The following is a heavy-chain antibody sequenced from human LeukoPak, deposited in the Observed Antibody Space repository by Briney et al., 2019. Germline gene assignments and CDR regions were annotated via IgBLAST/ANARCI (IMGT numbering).Heavy chain of an antibody. CDR2: ISGSGGST. CDR1: GFTFSSYA. Sequence: GGSLRLSCAASGFTFSSYAMSWVRQAPGKRLEWVSAISGSGGSTYYADSVKGRFTISRDNSKNTLYLQMNSLRAEDTAVYYCAKHRSYYDFWSGYRKWFDPWGQGTLVTVSS. D-gene: IGHD3-3*01. CDR3: AKHRSYYDFWSGYRKWFDP. V-gene: IGHV3-23*01. J-gene: IGHJ5*02.